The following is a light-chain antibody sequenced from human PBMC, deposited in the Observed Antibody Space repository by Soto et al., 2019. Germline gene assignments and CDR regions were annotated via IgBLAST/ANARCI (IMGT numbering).Light chain of an antibody. CDR3: QQAYSFPIT. CDR2: AAS. V-gene: IGKV1-39*01. Sequence: DIQITQSPSSLSASVEDRVIITCRASQSISNHLNWYQQKPGKAPKLLIFAASSLQSGVPSRFSGSGSGTDFTLTINSLQPEDFATYYCQQAYSFPITFGQGTRLEIK. CDR1: QSISNH. J-gene: IGKJ5*01.